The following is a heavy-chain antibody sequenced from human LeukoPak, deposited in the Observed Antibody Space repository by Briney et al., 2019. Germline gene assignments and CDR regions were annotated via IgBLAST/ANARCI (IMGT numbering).Heavy chain of an antibody. Sequence: SETLSLTCTVSGGSISSSSYYWGWVRQPPGKGREWIGNIYYSGSTYYNPSLKRRITISVDTSKNQFSLKLSSVTAADTAVYYCARRGAWLAIDYWGQGTLVTVSS. J-gene: IGHJ4*02. D-gene: IGHD6-19*01. V-gene: IGHV4-39*01. CDR1: GGSISSSSYY. CDR2: IYYSGST. CDR3: ARRGAWLAIDY.